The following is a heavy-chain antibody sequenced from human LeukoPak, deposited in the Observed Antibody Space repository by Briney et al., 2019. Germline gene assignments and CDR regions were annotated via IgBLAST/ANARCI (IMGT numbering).Heavy chain of an antibody. CDR3: ASSPAYSSSWDAIVN. V-gene: IGHV3-13*01. J-gene: IGHJ4*02. D-gene: IGHD6-13*01. CDR1: GFTLSNSD. Sequence: GRSRRLSCPPSGFTLSNSDMHCVRQPAGKGLEWVSGIGTSGDTYYSGSLKARFTISRENARTSLYLQRSSLSAGDTAVYYCASSPAYSSSWDAIVNWGQGTLVTVSS. CDR2: IGTSGDT.